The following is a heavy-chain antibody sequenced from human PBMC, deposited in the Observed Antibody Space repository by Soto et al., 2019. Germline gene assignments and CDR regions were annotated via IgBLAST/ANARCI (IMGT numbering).Heavy chain of an antibody. J-gene: IGHJ4*02. CDR3: AKDRYSSSYYFDY. D-gene: IGHD6-13*01. V-gene: IGHV3-9*01. CDR1: GFTFDDYA. CDR2: ISWNSGSI. Sequence: ESVGGLVQPGRSLRLSCAASGFTFDDYAMHWVRQAPGKSLEWVSGISWNSGSIGYADSVKGRFTISRDNAKNSLYLQMNSLRAEDTALYYCAKDRYSSSYYFDYWGQGTLVTVSS.